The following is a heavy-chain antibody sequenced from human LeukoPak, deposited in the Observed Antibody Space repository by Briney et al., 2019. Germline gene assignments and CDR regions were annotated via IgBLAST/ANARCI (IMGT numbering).Heavy chain of an antibody. D-gene: IGHD1-26*01. J-gene: IGHJ3*01. CDR1: GFTLSSYW. V-gene: IGHV3-21*01. CDR2: ISSSSTYI. CDR3: ARDKGGPIDF. Sequence: PGGSLRLSCAASGFTLSSYWMHWVRQAPGKGLEWVSSISSSSTYIYYADSVKGRFTISRDNAKNSLYLQMTSLRAEDTAVYYCARDKGGPIDFWGQGTMITVSS.